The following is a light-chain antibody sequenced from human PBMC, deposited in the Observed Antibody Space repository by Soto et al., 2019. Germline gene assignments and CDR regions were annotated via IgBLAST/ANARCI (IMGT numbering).Light chain of an antibody. Sequence: DIQMTQSPSSLSASVGDRVTITCRASQSISSYLNWYQQKPGKAPKLLIYAASSLQSGVPSRFSGSGSGTDFTLTISSLQPEDFATYSCQQSHSTPRTFGPGTKVDIK. J-gene: IGKJ3*01. CDR1: QSISSY. V-gene: IGKV1-39*01. CDR2: AAS. CDR3: QQSHSTPRT.